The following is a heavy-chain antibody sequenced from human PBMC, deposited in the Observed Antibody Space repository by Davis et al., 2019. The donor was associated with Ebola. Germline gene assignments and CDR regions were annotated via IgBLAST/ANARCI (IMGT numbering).Heavy chain of an antibody. CDR1: GFTFSSYW. V-gene: IGHV3-74*01. CDR2: INSDGSST. J-gene: IGHJ4*02. CDR3: ASIPPGIAAAGGDFDY. D-gene: IGHD6-13*01. Sequence: PGGSLRLSCAASGFTFSSYWMHWVRQAPGKGLVWVSRINSDGSSTSYADSVKGRFTISRDNAKNTLYLQMNSLRAEDTAVYYCASIPPGIAAAGGDFDYWGQGTLVTVSS.